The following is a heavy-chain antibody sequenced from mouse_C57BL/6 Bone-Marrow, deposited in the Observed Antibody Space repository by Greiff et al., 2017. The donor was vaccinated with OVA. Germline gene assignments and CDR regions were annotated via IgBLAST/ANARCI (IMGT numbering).Heavy chain of an antibody. D-gene: IGHD1-1*02. CDR1: GYTFTSYW. V-gene: IGHV1-7*01. CDR3: SRFRYGPLVAY. Sequence: QVQLQQSGAELANPGASVKLSCKASGYTFTSYWMHWVKQRPGQGLEWIGYINPSSGYTKYNQKFKDKATLTADQSSSTAYMQLSSLTYEDSAVYYCSRFRYGPLVAYWGQGTLVTVSA. J-gene: IGHJ3*01. CDR2: INPSSGYT.